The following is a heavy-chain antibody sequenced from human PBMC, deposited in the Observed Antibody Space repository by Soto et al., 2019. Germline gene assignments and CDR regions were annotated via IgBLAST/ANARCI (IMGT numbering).Heavy chain of an antibody. CDR3: AKDLGMATIISFFDAFDI. D-gene: IGHD5-12*01. V-gene: IGHV3-33*06. Sequence: QVQLVESGGGVVQPGRSLRLSCAASGFTFSSYGMHWVRQAPGKGLEWVAVIWYDGSNKYYADSVKGRFTISRDNSKNTLYLQMNSLRAEDTAVYYCAKDLGMATIISFFDAFDIWGQGTMVTVSS. J-gene: IGHJ3*02. CDR2: IWYDGSNK. CDR1: GFTFSSYG.